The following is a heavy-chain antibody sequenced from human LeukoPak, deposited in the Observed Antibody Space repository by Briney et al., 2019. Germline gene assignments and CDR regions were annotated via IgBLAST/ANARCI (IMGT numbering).Heavy chain of an antibody. CDR1: LFTFSDYY. CDR2: ISRSGSTI. Sequence: PGGSPRLSCAPSLFTFSDYYMSCVRQAPGEGLGRVSYISRSGSTIYYADSVKGRFTISRDNAKNSLYLQMNSLRAEDTAVYYCARDYGCGGGRTDAMDVWGQGTTVTVSS. CDR3: ARDYGCGGGRTDAMDV. V-gene: IGHV3-11*01. D-gene: IGHD2-21*01. J-gene: IGHJ6*02.